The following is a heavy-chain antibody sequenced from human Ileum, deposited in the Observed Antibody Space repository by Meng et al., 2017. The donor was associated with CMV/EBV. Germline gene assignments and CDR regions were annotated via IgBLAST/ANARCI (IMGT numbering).Heavy chain of an antibody. CDR1: GFTFSSYA. Sequence: GGSLRLSCAASGFTFSSYAMTWVRQAPGKGLEWLSAISGSGGATYYADSVKGRFTISRDNSKNTLYLQMNSLRVEDTAVYYCAKADCGGGGCKLIDYWGQGTLVTVSS. CDR3: AKADCGGGGCKLIDY. J-gene: IGHJ4*02. CDR2: ISGSGGAT. D-gene: IGHD2-15*01. V-gene: IGHV3-23*01.